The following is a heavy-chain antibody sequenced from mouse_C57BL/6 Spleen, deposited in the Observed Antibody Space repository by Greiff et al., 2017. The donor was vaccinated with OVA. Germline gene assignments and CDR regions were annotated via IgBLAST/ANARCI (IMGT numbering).Heavy chain of an antibody. Sequence: EVHLVESGGGLVQPGGSLKLSCAASGFTFSDYYMYWVRQTPEKRLEWVAYISNGGGSTYYPDTVKGRFTISRDNAKNTLYLQMSRLKSEDTAMYYCARHDWDVYFDVWGTGTTVTVSS. CDR2: ISNGGGST. CDR1: GFTFSDYY. J-gene: IGHJ1*03. D-gene: IGHD4-1*01. CDR3: ARHDWDVYFDV. V-gene: IGHV5-12*01.